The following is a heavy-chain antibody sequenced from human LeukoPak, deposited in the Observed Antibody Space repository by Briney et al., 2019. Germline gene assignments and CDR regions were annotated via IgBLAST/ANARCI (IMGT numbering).Heavy chain of an antibody. CDR1: GGTFSSYA. CDR2: IIPLFGTA. J-gene: IGHJ6*02. D-gene: IGHD6-6*01. CDR3: ATALPSIAARPGYYGMDV. V-gene: IGHV1-69*13. Sequence: ASVKVSCKDSGGTFSSYAISWLRQDPGQGLEWMGGIIPLFGTASYAQKFQGRVTITADESTSTAYMELSSLRSEDTAVYYCATALPSIAARPGYYGMDVWGQGTTVTVSS.